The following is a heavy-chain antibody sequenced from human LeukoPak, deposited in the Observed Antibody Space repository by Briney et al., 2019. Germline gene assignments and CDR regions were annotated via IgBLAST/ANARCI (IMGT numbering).Heavy chain of an antibody. D-gene: IGHD6-19*01. CDR2: IYPGDSDT. Sequence: GESLKISCKGSGYTFPSYWIGWVRQTPGKGLEWMGIIYPGDSDTRYSPSFQGQVTISADKSISTAYLQWSSLKASGTAMYYCASAAGYSSGWYVYWGQGTLVTVSS. CDR3: ASAAGYSSGWYVY. J-gene: IGHJ4*02. V-gene: IGHV5-51*01. CDR1: GYTFPSYW.